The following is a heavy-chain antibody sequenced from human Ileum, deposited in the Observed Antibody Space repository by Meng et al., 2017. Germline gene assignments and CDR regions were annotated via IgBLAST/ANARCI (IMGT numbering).Heavy chain of an antibody. J-gene: IGHJ4*02. CDR1: GFTFSGAW. Sequence: GQLVESGGGLVKPGGSLRLSCAVSGFTFSGAWMSWVRQAPGKGLEWVSRIKSKRDGETTDYAAPVKGRFTISRDDSENTVYLQMNSLKAEDTAVYYCTHGHLAGTFFDYWSQGILVTVSS. D-gene: IGHD1-1*01. CDR2: IKSKRDGETT. CDR3: THGHLAGTFFDY. V-gene: IGHV3-15*01.